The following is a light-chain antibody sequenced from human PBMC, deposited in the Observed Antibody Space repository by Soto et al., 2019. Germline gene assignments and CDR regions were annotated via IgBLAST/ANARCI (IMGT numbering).Light chain of an antibody. Sequence: DIQMTQSHSTLSASVGDRVTITCRASQSIGRWLAWFQQKPGKAPNLLIYKASTLETGVPSRFSGSGSGTAFTLNISSLQPDDFATYYGQQYNSYSYSFGQGTKLEFQ. CDR1: QSIGRW. CDR3: QQYNSYSYS. J-gene: IGKJ2*03. V-gene: IGKV1-5*03. CDR2: KAS.